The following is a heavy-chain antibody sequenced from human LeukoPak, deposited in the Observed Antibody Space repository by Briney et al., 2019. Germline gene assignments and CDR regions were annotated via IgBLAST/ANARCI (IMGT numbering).Heavy chain of an antibody. CDR1: GFTFDDYA. V-gene: IGHV3-9*01. Sequence: GGSLRLSCAASGFTFDDYAMPWVRQAPGQGLEWVSGISWNSGSIVYADSVKGRFTIARDNAKTSLYLQMNSLRAEDTALYYCAAFAYCGGDCYPSFDYWGQGTLVTVSS. CDR3: AAFAYCGGDCYPSFDY. J-gene: IGHJ4*02. D-gene: IGHD2-21*02. CDR2: ISWNSGSI.